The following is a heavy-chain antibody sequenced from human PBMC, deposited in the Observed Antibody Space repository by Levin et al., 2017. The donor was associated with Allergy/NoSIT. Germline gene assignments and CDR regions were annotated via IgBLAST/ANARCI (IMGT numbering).Heavy chain of an antibody. J-gene: IGHJ4*02. D-gene: IGHD5-18*01. CDR3: ARVGFSYGYLLDY. Sequence: SETLSLTCAVYGGSFSGYYWSWIRQPPGKGLEWIGEINHSGSTNYNPSLKSRVTISVDTSKNQFSLKLSSVTAADTAVYYCARVGFSYGYLLDYWGQGTRVTVSS. CDR1: GGSFSGYY. V-gene: IGHV4-34*01. CDR2: INHSGST.